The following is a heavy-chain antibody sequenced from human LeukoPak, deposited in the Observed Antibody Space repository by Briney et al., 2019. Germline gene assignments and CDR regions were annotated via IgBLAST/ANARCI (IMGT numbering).Heavy chain of an antibody. D-gene: IGHD3-3*01. J-gene: IGHJ6*02. CDR2: IGGIGAST. V-gene: IGHV3-23*01. CDR1: GFTFSSHA. Sequence: PGGSLRLSCAASGFTFSSHAMNWVRQAPGKGLEWVSSIGGIGASTYYADSVKGRFTISRDNSKNTLYLQMNSLRAEDTAVYYCAKFSRKEDFWSGYLYYYYYGMDVWGQGTTVTVSS. CDR3: AKFSRKEDFWSGYLYYYYYGMDV.